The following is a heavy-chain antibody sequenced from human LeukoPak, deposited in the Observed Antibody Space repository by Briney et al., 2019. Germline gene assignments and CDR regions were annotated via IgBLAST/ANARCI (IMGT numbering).Heavy chain of an antibody. CDR1: GDSVSSNNGA. CDR2: TYYRSKWYN. D-gene: IGHD6-19*01. CDR3: ARDLGNSGWHTFDY. J-gene: IGHJ4*02. Sequence: SQTLSVTCAISGDSVSSNNGAWNWIRQSPSRGLEWLGRTYYRSKWYNDYAESMKGRITINPDTSKNQFSLQLNSVTPEDTAMYYCARDLGNSGWHTFDYWGQGTLVTVSS. V-gene: IGHV6-1*01.